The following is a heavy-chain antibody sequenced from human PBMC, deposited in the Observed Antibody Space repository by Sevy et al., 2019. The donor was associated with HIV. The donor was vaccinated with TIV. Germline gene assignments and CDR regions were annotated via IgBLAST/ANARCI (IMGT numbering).Heavy chain of an antibody. CDR2: IYPGDSDT. Sequence: GESLKISCKGSGYSFTSYWIGWVRQMPGKGLEWMGIIYPGDSDTRYSPSFQGQVTISADKSISTAYLQWSSLRASGTAMYYCARFGLGITFGGVIDNWFDPWGQGTLVTVSS. J-gene: IGHJ5*02. CDR1: GYSFTSYW. CDR3: ARFGLGITFGGVIDNWFDP. V-gene: IGHV5-51*01. D-gene: IGHD3-16*02.